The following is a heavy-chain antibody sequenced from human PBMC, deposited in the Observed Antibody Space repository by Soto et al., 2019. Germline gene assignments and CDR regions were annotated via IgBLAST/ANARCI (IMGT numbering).Heavy chain of an antibody. J-gene: IGHJ5*02. V-gene: IGHV3-23*01. CDR1: GFSFSNYA. CDR3: ARSEGAVGVVWFDT. CDR2: IRGSGTET. Sequence: EVQLLESGGDLVQPGGSLRVSCVASGFSFSNYAMSWVRQAPGKGLEWVSGIRGSGTETHYADSVKGRFTISRDNSKNTVYLEMHSLHVGDTAVYYCARSEGAVGVVWFDTWGQGTLVTVSS. D-gene: IGHD1-26*01.